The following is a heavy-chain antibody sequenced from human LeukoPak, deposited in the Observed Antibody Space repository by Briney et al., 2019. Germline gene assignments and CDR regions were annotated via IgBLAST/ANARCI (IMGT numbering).Heavy chain of an antibody. Sequence: GGSLRLSCAASGFTFSSYAMSWVRQAPGKGLEWVSAISGSGGSTYYADSVKGRFTISRDNAKNSLYLQMNSLRAEDTAVYYCARNYYDSSGLDAFDIWGQGTMVTVSS. CDR1: GFTFSSYA. CDR3: ARNYYDSSGLDAFDI. D-gene: IGHD3-22*01. V-gene: IGHV3-23*01. CDR2: ISGSGGST. J-gene: IGHJ3*02.